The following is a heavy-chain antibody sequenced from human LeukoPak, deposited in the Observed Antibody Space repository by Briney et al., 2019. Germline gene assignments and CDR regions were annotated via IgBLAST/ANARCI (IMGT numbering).Heavy chain of an antibody. CDR3: ARDGRYFDWLSNDAFDI. J-gene: IGHJ3*02. CDR2: IYSGGST. Sequence: GGSLRLSCAASGFTVSSNYMSWVRQAPGKGLGWVSVIYSGGSTYYADSVQGRFTISRDNSKNTLYLQMNSLRAEDTAVYYCARDGRYFDWLSNDAFDIWGQGTMVTVSS. CDR1: GFTVSSNY. D-gene: IGHD3-9*01. V-gene: IGHV3-53*01.